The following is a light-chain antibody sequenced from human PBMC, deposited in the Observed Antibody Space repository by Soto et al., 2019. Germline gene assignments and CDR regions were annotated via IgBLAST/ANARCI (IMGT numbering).Light chain of an antibody. Sequence: VCKHSPSTLSLSPGERATLSCRASQSVSSSLAWYQQKPGQAPRLLISDTSNRATGIPARFSGSGSGTDFTLTISSLEPEDFAVYYCQRRSNWRITFGQGTRLEIK. V-gene: IGKV3-11*01. CDR1: QSVSSS. J-gene: IGKJ5*01. CDR3: QRRSNWRIT. CDR2: DTS.